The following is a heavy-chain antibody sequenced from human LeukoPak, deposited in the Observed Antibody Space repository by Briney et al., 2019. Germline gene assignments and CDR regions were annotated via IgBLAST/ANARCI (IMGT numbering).Heavy chain of an antibody. Sequence: PSETLSLTCAVYGGSFSGCYWSWIRQPPGKGLEWIGEINHSGSTNYNPSLKSRVTISVDTSKNQFSLKLSSVTAADTAVYYCARVIDYYDSSGYYYWGQGTLVTVSS. CDR3: ARVIDYYDSSGYYY. D-gene: IGHD3-22*01. V-gene: IGHV4-34*01. CDR2: INHSGST. CDR1: GGSFSGCY. J-gene: IGHJ4*02.